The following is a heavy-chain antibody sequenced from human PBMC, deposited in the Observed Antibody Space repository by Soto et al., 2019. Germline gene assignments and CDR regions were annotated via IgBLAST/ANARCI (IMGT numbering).Heavy chain of an antibody. D-gene: IGHD3-10*01. CDR2: IWHDGSEI. V-gene: IGHV3-33*01. CDR1: GSIFIGYG. Sequence: GSLRLSCVVPGSIFIGYGMHWVRQAPGKGLEWVAVIWHDGSEIYYADSVKGRFTISRDNSKNTLYLQMNSLRAEDTAVYYCARDWGLWFAGSSSQLNWFDPWGQGTLVTVSS. J-gene: IGHJ5*02. CDR3: ARDWGLWFAGSSSQLNWFDP.